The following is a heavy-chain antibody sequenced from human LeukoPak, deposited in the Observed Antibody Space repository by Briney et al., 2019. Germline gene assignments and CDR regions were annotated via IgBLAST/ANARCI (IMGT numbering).Heavy chain of an antibody. Sequence: GGSLRLSCAASGFTFSSYAMHWVRQAPGKGLEWVAVISYDGSNKYYADSVKGRFTISRDNSKNTLYLQMNSLRAGDTAVYYCARDSSGWPYFDYWGQGTLVTVSS. CDR2: ISYDGSNK. CDR1: GFTFSSYA. CDR3: ARDSSGWPYFDY. V-gene: IGHV3-30*04. J-gene: IGHJ4*02. D-gene: IGHD6-19*01.